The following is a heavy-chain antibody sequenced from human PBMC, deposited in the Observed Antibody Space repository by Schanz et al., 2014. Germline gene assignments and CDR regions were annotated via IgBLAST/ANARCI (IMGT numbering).Heavy chain of an antibody. J-gene: IGHJ4*02. D-gene: IGHD2-21*01. CDR2: ISYDGSKK. CDR3: ARKSLVSAHYDS. Sequence: QVQLVESGGGVVQPGRSLRLSCAASGFMFSSYGMHWVRQAPGKGLEWVGVISYDGSKKSYADSVKGRFTISRDNSKNTLYLQMGSLRAEDVAVYYCARKSLVSAHYDSWGQGTLVTGSS. CDR1: GFMFSSYG. V-gene: IGHV3-30*03.